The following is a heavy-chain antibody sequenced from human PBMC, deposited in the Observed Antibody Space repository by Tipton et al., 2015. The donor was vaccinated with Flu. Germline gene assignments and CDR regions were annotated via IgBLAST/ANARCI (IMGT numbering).Heavy chain of an antibody. V-gene: IGHV4-59*01. CDR1: GGSISSYY. CDR2: IYYSGST. CDR3: AGWIAARPRGGYYYYYYMDV. D-gene: IGHD6-6*01. J-gene: IGHJ6*03. Sequence: TLSLTCTVSGGSISSYYWSWIRQPPGKGLEWIGYIYYSGSTNYNPSLKSRVTISVDTSKNQFSLKLSSVTAADTAVYYCAGWIAARPRGGYYYYYYMDVWGKGTTFAVSS.